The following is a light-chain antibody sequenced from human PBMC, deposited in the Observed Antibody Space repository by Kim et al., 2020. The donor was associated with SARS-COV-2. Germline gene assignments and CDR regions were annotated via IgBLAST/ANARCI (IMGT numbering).Light chain of an antibody. CDR1: KLGDKY. CDR2: QDS. Sequence: VSPGQTASITCSGDKLGDKYACWYQQKPGQSPVLVIYQDSKRPSGIPERFSGSNSGNTATLTISGTQAMDEADYYCQAWDSSTVVFGGATQLTVL. V-gene: IGLV3-1*01. J-gene: IGLJ2*01. CDR3: QAWDSSTVV.